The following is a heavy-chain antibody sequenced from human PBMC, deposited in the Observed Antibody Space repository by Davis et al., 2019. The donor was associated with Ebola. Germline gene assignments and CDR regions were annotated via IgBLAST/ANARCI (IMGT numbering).Heavy chain of an antibody. J-gene: IGHJ4*02. CDR2: ISAYNGNT. D-gene: IGHD6-13*01. Sequence: ASVKVSCKASGYTFTSYGISWVRQAPGQGLEWMGWISAYNGNTNYAQKLQGRVTMTTDTSTSTAYMELRSLRSDDTAVYYCARDLGGNSKRYSRGRFDYWGQGTLVTVSS. CDR1: GYTFTSYG. V-gene: IGHV1-18*01. CDR3: ARDLGGNSKRYSRGRFDY.